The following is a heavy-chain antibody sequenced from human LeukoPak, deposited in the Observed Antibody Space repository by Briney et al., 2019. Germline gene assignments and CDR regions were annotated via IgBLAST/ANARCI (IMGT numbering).Heavy chain of an antibody. Sequence: SETLSLTCAVYGGSFSGFYGSWIRQPPGEGLEWIGEINYGGSTNYNPSLESRVTISVDASKNQFSLKLTSVTAADTAVYYCARAMDVPEISYYSYMDGWGKGTPVTVS. CDR1: GGSFSGFY. CDR2: INYGGST. V-gene: IGHV4-34*01. D-gene: IGHD1-14*01. J-gene: IGHJ6*03. CDR3: ARAMDVPEISYYSYMDG.